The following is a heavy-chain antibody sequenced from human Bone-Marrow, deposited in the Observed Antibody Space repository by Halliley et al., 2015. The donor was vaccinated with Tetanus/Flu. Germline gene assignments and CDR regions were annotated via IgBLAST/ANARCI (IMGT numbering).Heavy chain of an antibody. Sequence: EWIGYSHNTGRTNYNPSLKSRVTTSVDTSKNQFSLQLSSVTAADTAVYYCASVSDYGNMEYWGQGTLVTVAS. CDR3: ASVSDYGNMEY. D-gene: IGHD4-17*01. V-gene: IGHV4-59*01. J-gene: IGHJ4*02. CDR2: SHNTGRT.